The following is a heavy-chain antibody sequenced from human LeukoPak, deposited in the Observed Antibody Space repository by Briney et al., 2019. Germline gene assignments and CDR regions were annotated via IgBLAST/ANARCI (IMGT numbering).Heavy chain of an antibody. J-gene: IGHJ4*02. D-gene: IGHD6-13*01. V-gene: IGHV5-51*01. CDR3: ASQGVYSSSWPN. Sequence: GEYLNFSYKASTYTTISSLIGWVREMPGKVLEWMGIIYPADSDTRYSPSFQGQVTISADKSISTAYLQWSSLKAADTAMYYCASQGVYSSSWPNWGQGTLVTVAS. CDR1: TYTTISSL. CDR2: IYPADSDT.